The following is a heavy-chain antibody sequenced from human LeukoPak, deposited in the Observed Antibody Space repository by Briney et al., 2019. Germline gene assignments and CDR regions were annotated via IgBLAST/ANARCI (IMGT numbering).Heavy chain of an antibody. D-gene: IGHD5-18*01. J-gene: IGHJ4*02. Sequence: PGGSLRLSCAASGFTFSSYAMHWVRQAPGKGLEWVAVISYDGSNKYFADSVKGRFTISRDNSKNTLYLQMNSLRAEDTAVYYCTSGPGDSYGRPFDYWGQGTLVTVSS. V-gene: IGHV3-30*04. CDR2: ISYDGSNK. CDR1: GFTFSSYA. CDR3: TSGPGDSYGRPFDY.